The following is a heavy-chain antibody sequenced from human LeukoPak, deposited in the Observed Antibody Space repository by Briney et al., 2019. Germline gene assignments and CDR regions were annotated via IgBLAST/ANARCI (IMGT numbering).Heavy chain of an antibody. CDR1: GGSISSGDYY. D-gene: IGHD4-17*01. CDR2: IYYSGST. V-gene: IGHV4-30-4*01. CDR3: TRTSASTAIDY. J-gene: IGHJ4*02. Sequence: PSQTLSLTCTVSGGSISSGDYYWSWIRQPPGKGLEWIGYIYYSGSTYYNPSLKSRVTMSLDTSRNQFSLKLSSVTAADTAVYYCTRTSASTAIDYWGPGTLVTVSS.